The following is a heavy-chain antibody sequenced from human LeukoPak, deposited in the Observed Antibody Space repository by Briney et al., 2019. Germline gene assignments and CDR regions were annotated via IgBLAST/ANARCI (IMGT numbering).Heavy chain of an antibody. CDR2: INPSGGST. CDR3: ARDDYDFWSGYPSAYYFDY. CDR1: GHTFTSYY. D-gene: IGHD3-3*01. J-gene: IGHJ4*02. V-gene: IGHV1-46*01. Sequence: ASVKVSCKASGHTFTSYYMHWVRQAPGQGLEWMGIINPSGGSTSYAQKFQGRVTMTRDTSTSTVYMELSSLRSEDTAVYYCARDDYDFWSGYPSAYYFDYWGQGTLVTVSS.